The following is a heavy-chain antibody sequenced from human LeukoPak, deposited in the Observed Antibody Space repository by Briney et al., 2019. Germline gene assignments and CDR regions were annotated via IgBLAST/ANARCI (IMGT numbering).Heavy chain of an antibody. Sequence: GGSLRLSCAASGFTFSDYYMSWIRQAPGKGLEWVSYISSSGSTIYYADSVKGRFTISRDNAKNSLYLQMNSLRAEDTAVYYCARDRYYDSSGYPSFDYWAREPWSPSPQ. CDR3: ARDRYYDSSGYPSFDY. J-gene: IGHJ4*02. CDR2: ISSSGSTI. D-gene: IGHD3-22*01. CDR1: GFTFSDYY. V-gene: IGHV3-11*01.